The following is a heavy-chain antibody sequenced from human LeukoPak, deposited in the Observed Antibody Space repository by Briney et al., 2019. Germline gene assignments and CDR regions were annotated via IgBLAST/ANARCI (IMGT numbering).Heavy chain of an antibody. J-gene: IGHJ6*03. D-gene: IGHD3-3*01. CDR2: IIPIFGTA. CDR3: ALASNVDGFLEWRVYYYYMDV. V-gene: IGHV1-69*01. Sequence: GSSVKVSCKASGGTFSSYAISWVRQAPGQGLEWMGGIIPIFGTANYAQKFQGRVPITADESTSTAYMELSSLRSEDTAVYYCALASNVDGFLEWRVYYYYMDVWGKGTTVTVSS. CDR1: GGTFSSYA.